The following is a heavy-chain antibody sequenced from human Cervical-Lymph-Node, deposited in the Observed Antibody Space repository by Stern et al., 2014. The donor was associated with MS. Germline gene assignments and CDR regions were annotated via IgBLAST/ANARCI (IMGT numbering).Heavy chain of an antibody. J-gene: IGHJ5*01. Sequence: VQLVESGAEVRKPGASVRVSCKTSGYNFSSDDINWVRQATGQGLEWLGWMNPDSGATVYAQKFQGRLTIPGDTSINTAYMELTSLSSEDSAVYYCTKAWDSWGQGTLVTVSS. CDR3: TKAWDS. V-gene: IGHV1-8*01. CDR1: GYNFSSDD. CDR2: MNPDSGAT.